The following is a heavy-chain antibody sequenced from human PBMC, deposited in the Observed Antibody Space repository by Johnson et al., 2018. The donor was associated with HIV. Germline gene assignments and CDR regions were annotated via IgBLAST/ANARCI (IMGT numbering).Heavy chain of an antibody. V-gene: IGHV3-7*03. J-gene: IGHJ3*02. D-gene: IGHD2-2*01. CDR2: IKGDGSGQ. CDR1: GFTFSSYW. Sequence: VQLVESGGGLIQPGGSLRLSCAASGFTFSSYWMSWVRQAPGKGLEWVANIKGDGSGQDYVDSVEGRFTISRDYAKNSLYVQMNSLRAEDTAVYDCARRCSSSSCSHGAFDIWGQGTKVTISS. CDR3: ARRCSSSSCSHGAFDI.